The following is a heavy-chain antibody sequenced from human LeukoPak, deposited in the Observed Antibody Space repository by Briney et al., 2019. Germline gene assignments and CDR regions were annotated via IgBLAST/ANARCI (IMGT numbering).Heavy chain of an antibody. CDR1: GYTFTGYY. Sequence: GASVKVSCKASGYTFTGYYMHWVRQAPGQGLEWMGWINPNSGGTNYAQKFQGRVTMTRDTSISTAYMELSRLRSDDTAVYYCARGIVVVPAAPDYWGQGTLVTVSS. V-gene: IGHV1-2*02. J-gene: IGHJ4*02. CDR3: ARGIVVVPAAPDY. D-gene: IGHD2-2*01. CDR2: INPNSGGT.